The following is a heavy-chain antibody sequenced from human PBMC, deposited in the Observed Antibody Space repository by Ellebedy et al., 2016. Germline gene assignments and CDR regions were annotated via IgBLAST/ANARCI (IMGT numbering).Heavy chain of an antibody. CDR2: ISSGSSYK. J-gene: IGHJ4*02. Sequence: GGSLRLSCAASGFTFSDHYMSWIRQAPGKGLEWVSYISSGSSYKSYADSVKGRFTISRGNAKNSLYIQMDSLRAEDTAVYYCARIPSDYNFDYWGQGTLVTVSS. V-gene: IGHV3-11*06. D-gene: IGHD4-11*01. CDR1: GFTFSDHY. CDR3: ARIPSDYNFDY.